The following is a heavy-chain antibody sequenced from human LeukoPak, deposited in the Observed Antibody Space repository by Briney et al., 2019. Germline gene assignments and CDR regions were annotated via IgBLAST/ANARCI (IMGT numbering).Heavy chain of an antibody. CDR1: GYTFTSYG. CDR3: ARLGPYSNYEAHHDAFDI. V-gene: IGHV1-18*01. J-gene: IGHJ3*02. Sequence: ASVKVSCKASGYTFTSYGISWVRQAPGQGLEWMGWISAYNGNTNYAQKLQGRVTMTTDTSTSTAYMELRSLRSDDTAVYYCARLGPYSNYEAHHDAFDIWGQGTMVTVSS. CDR2: ISAYNGNT. D-gene: IGHD4-11*01.